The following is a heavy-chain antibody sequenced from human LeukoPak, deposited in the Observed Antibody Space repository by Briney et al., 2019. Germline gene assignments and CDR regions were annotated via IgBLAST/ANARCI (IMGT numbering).Heavy chain of an antibody. D-gene: IGHD3-22*01. CDR3: ARDTSGYRRGSFDY. V-gene: IGHV4-59*01. J-gene: IGHJ4*02. CDR2: TYYSGST. CDR1: GGSINSYY. Sequence: SETLSLTCTVSGGSINSYYWSWIRQPPGKGLEWIGYTYYSGSTNYNPSLKSRVTISLDTSNNQFSLKLSSVTAADTAVYYCARDTSGYRRGSFDYWGQGTLVTVSS.